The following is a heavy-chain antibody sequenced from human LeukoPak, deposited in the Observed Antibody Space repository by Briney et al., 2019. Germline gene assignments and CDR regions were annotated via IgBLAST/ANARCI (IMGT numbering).Heavy chain of an antibody. D-gene: IGHD3-22*01. Sequence: PSETLSLTCTVSGGSISNLNYYWSWIRQPAGKGLEWIGRIYASGSTNYNPSLKSRVTISVDTSKNQFSLKLSSVTAADTAVYYCARDLGGSYYDSSGSLTDIWGQGTMVTVSS. J-gene: IGHJ3*02. CDR1: GGSISNLNYY. CDR2: IYASGST. CDR3: ARDLGGSYYDSSGSLTDI. V-gene: IGHV4-61*02.